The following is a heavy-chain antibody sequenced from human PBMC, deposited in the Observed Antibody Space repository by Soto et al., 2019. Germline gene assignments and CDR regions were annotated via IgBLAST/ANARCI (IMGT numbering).Heavy chain of an antibody. CDR3: ARVNYDSSGYSQGSYFDC. D-gene: IGHD3-22*01. CDR1: GGSISSGGYS. Sequence: QLQLQESGSGLVKPSQTLSLTCAVSGGSISSGGYSWGWIRQPPGKGLEWIGYIYHSGSTYYNPSLQSRVTISVDRSKTQFSLKLSSVTAADTAVYYCARVNYDSSGYSQGSYFDCWGQGTLVTVSS. V-gene: IGHV4-30-2*01. CDR2: IYHSGST. J-gene: IGHJ4*02.